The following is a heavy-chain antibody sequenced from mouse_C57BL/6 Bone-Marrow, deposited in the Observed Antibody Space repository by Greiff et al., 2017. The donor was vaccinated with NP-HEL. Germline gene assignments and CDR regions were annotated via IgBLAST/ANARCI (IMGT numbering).Heavy chain of an antibody. V-gene: IGHV1-69*01. D-gene: IGHD2-4*01. CDR3: ARDYDYDGGFAY. Sequence: QVQLQQPGAELVMPGASVKLSCKASGYTFTSYWMHWVKQRPGQGLEWIGEIDPSDSYTNYNQKFKGKSTLTVDKSSSTAYMQLSSLTSEDSAVYYCARDYDYDGGFAYWGQGTLVTVSA. CDR1: GYTFTSYW. CDR2: IDPSDSYT. J-gene: IGHJ3*01.